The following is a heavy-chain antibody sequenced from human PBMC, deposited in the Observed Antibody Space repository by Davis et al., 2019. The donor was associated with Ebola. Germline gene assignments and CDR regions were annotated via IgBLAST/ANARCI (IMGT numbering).Heavy chain of an antibody. CDR2: ISYDGSNK. CDR3: ARDEGGLEAPGMDV. J-gene: IGHJ6*04. Sequence: GESLKISCAASGFTFSSYAMHWVRQAPGKGLEWVAVISYDGSNKYYADSVKGRFTISRDNSKNTLYLQMNSLRAEDTAVYYCARDEGGLEAPGMDVWGKGTTVTVSS. CDR1: GFTFSSYA. V-gene: IGHV3-30*04. D-gene: IGHD3-16*01.